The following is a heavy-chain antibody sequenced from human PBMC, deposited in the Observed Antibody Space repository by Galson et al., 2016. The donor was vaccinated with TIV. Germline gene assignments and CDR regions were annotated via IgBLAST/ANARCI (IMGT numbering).Heavy chain of an antibody. CDR3: ARNLAAAAGSFDY. Sequence: PALVKPTQTLTLTCTFSGFSLSTSGMRVSWIRQPPGKALEWLARIDWDDEKFYSTSLRTRLTISKDTSKNQVVLTLTNMDPEDTATYYCARNLAAAAGSFDYWGQGSLVTVSS. V-gene: IGHV2-70*04. CDR1: GFSLSTSGMR. J-gene: IGHJ4*02. CDR2: IDWDDEK. D-gene: IGHD6-13*01.